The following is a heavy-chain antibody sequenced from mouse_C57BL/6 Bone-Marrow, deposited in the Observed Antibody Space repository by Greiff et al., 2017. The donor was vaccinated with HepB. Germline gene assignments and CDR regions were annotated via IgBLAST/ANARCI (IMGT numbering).Heavy chain of an antibody. V-gene: IGHV1-81*01. CDR2: IYPRSGNT. D-gene: IGHD1-1*01. CDR1: GYTFTSYG. CDR3: ARGSYYGSSHPWYFDV. Sequence: QVHVKQSGAELARPGASVKLSCKASGYTFTSYGISWVKQRTGQGLEWIGEIYPRSGNTYYNEKFKGKATLTADKSSSTAYMELRSLTSEDSAVYFCARGSYYGSSHPWYFDVWGTGTTVTVSS. J-gene: IGHJ1*03.